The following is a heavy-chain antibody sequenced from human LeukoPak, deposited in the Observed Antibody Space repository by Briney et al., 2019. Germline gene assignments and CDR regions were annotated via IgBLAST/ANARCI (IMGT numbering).Heavy chain of an antibody. CDR3: AKEEVGASGDCFDY. CDR1: GFTFSDYY. D-gene: IGHD1-26*01. V-gene: IGHV3-11*01. Sequence: PGGSLRLSCAASGFTFSDYYMSWIRQAPGKGLEWVSYISSSGSTIYYADSVKGRFTISRDNSKNTLYLQMNSLRAEDTAVYYCAKEEVGASGDCFDYWGQGTLVTVSS. J-gene: IGHJ4*02. CDR2: ISSSGSTI.